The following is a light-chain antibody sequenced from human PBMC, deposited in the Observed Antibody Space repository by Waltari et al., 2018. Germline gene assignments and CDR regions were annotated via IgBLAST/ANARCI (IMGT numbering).Light chain of an antibody. J-gene: IGLJ2*01. CDR1: ALPKQY. CDR3: QSGDNSGTNRVL. Sequence: SYELTQPPSVSVSPGQTARITCSGDALPKQYVYWYQQKSGQAPILVMYKDRERPSGSPERVSGSSSGTTVTLTISGVQAEDEADYYYQSGDNSGTNRVLFGGGTKLTVL. V-gene: IGLV3-25*03. CDR2: KDR.